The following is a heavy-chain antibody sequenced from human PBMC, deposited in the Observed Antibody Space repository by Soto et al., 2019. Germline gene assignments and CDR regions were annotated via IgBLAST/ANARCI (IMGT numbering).Heavy chain of an antibody. CDR1: GFTFDDCA. D-gene: IGHD4-17*01. CDR2: ISWNSGSI. J-gene: IGHJ3*02. Sequence: GGSLRLSCAASGFTFDDCAMHWVRQAPGKGLEWVSGISWNSGSIGYADSVKGRFTISRDNAKNSLYLQMNSLRAEDTALYYCAKDSYGDYVGAFDIWGQGTMVTVSS. V-gene: IGHV3-9*01. CDR3: AKDSYGDYVGAFDI.